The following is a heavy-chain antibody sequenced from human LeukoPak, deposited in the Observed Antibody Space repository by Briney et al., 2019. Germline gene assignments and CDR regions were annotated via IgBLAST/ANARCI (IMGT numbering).Heavy chain of an antibody. CDR3: AREGYCSGGSCYPVYYYYYGMDV. Sequence: ASVKVSCKASGYTFTSYGISWVRQAPGQGLEWMGWISAYNGNTNYAQKLQGRVTMTTDTSTSTACMELRSLRSDDTAVYYCAREGYCSGGSCYPVYYYYYGMDVWGQGTLVTVSS. V-gene: IGHV1-18*01. CDR1: GYTFTSYG. CDR2: ISAYNGNT. J-gene: IGHJ6*02. D-gene: IGHD2-15*01.